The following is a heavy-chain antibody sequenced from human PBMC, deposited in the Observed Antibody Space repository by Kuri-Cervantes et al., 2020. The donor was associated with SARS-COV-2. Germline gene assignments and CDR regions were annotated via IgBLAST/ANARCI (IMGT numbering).Heavy chain of an antibody. CDR2: IYHSGST. D-gene: IGHD1-26*01. Sequence: SQTLSLTCAVSGYSISSGYYWGWVRQPPGKGLEWIGSIYHSGSTYYNPSLMSRVTISVDTSKNQFSLKLSSVTAADTAVYYCARGDLTGAPFAFDIWSQGTMVTVSS. V-gene: IGHV4-38-2*01. CDR1: GYSISSGYY. J-gene: IGHJ3*02. CDR3: ARGDLTGAPFAFDI.